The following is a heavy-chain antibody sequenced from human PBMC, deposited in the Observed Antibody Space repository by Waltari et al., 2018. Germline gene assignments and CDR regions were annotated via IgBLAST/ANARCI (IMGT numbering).Heavy chain of an antibody. CDR2: INHSGTT. V-gene: IGHV4-34*01. CDR3: ARGVLCSGGSCYSGEIDV. J-gene: IGHJ6*02. Sequence: QVQLPQWGAGLLKPSETLSLTCGVYGGSLSGSYWHGIRQPPGTGLEWIGEINHSGTTNYNPSLRSRLTISVDTSKKQFSVRLSTVTAADTAVYYCARGVLCSGGSCYSGEIDVWGQGTTVAVSS. CDR1: GGSLSGSY. D-gene: IGHD2-15*01.